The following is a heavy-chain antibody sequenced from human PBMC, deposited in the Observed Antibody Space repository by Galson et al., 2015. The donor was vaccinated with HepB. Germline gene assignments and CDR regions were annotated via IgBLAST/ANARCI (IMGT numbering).Heavy chain of an antibody. J-gene: IGHJ4*02. CDR1: GFTFSSYA. CDR3: AKEYRGSGWYRANDY. D-gene: IGHD6-19*01. V-gene: IGHV3-64*01. CDR2: ISSNGGST. Sequence: SLRLSCAASGFTFSSYAMHWVRQAPGKGLDYVSAISSNGGSTYYANSVKGRFTISRDNSKNTLYLQMGSLRAEDMAVYYCAKEYRGSGWYRANDYWGQGTLVTVSS.